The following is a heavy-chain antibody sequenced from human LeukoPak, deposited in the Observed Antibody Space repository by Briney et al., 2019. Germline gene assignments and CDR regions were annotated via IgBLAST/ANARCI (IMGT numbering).Heavy chain of an antibody. V-gene: IGHV4-59*08. D-gene: IGHD5-12*01. Sequence: SETLSLTCTVSGGSISSYYWSWIRQPPGKGLEWIGYIYYSGGTNYNPSLKSRVTISVDTSKNQFSLKLSSVTAADTAVYYCARADSGYDYVPDYWGQGTLVTVSS. CDR1: GGSISSYY. J-gene: IGHJ4*02. CDR2: IYYSGGT. CDR3: ARADSGYDYVPDY.